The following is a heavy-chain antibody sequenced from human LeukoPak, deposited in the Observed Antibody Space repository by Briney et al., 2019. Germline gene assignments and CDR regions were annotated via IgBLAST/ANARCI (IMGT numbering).Heavy chain of an antibody. CDR3: ATTHREWVRFPPAY. Sequence: GASVKVSCKASGYSSTNYGTSWVRQAPGQGLEWMGWINPNSGVINYAQKFQGRVTMTRDTSISTAYVELSRLKSDDTAIYYCATTHREWVRFPPAYWGQGTLVTVSS. D-gene: IGHD5-12*01. CDR2: INPNSGVI. J-gene: IGHJ4*02. V-gene: IGHV1-2*02. CDR1: GYSSTNYG.